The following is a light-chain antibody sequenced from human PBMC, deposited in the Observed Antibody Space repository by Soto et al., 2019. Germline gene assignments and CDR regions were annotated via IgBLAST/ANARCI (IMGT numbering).Light chain of an antibody. CDR2: DVS. J-gene: IGLJ1*01. CDR3: KSYTSSTSFV. V-gene: IGLV2-14*01. Sequence: QPVRNQAVSVSGAPGQSISISCTGTRSDIGTYNYVSWYQQHPGKAPRLVIYDVSNRPSGVSNRFSGSKSGNTASLTIAGLQSEDEADYYCKSYTSSTSFVFGTGTKVTVL. CDR1: RSDIGTYNY.